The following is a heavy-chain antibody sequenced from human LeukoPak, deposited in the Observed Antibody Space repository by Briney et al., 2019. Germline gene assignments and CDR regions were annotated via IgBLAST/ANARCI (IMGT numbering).Heavy chain of an antibody. Sequence: SESLSLTCTVSGGSFSGYYWTWIRRPPRKGLEWIGYIYHDGSTYYNPSLRSRVTISVDRSKNQFSLKLSPVIAADTAVYYCTRAPYGYKFEYWGQGSLVTVSS. D-gene: IGHD5-24*01. J-gene: IGHJ4*02. V-gene: IGHV4-59*01. CDR3: TRAPYGYKFEY. CDR2: IYHDGST. CDR1: GGSFSGYY.